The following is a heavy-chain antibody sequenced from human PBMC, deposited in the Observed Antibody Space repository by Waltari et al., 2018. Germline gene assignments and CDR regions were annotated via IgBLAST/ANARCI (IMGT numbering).Heavy chain of an antibody. Sequence: QVQLQESGPGPVKPSETLSLTCAVAGYSVSRAYYWGWLRQPPGKGLEWIGSIYHSGSTYYNPSLKSRVTISVDTSKNQFSLKLSSVTAADTAVYYCARTPNYYDSSGQFDYWGQGTLVTVSS. J-gene: IGHJ4*02. CDR2: IYHSGST. CDR3: ARTPNYYDSSGQFDY. D-gene: IGHD3-22*01. V-gene: IGHV4-38-2*01. CDR1: GYSVSRAYY.